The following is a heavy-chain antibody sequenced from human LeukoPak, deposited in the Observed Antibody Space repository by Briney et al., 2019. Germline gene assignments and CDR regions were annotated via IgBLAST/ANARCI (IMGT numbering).Heavy chain of an antibody. CDR3: VRGGYSHGYFAY. Sequence: PGGSLRLSCAASGFIFSSYWMSWVRQAPGKGPEWVANIKQDGSEEYYVDSLKGRFTISRDNAKNSLYLQTNSLRVEDTAVYYCVRGGYSHGYFAYWGQGTLVTVSS. CDR1: GFIFSSYW. CDR2: IKQDGSEE. J-gene: IGHJ4*02. V-gene: IGHV3-7*03. D-gene: IGHD5-18*01.